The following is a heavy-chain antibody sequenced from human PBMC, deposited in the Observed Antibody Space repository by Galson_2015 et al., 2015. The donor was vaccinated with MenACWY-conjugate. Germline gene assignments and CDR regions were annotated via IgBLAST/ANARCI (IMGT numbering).Heavy chain of an antibody. Sequence: ETLSLTCTVSGGSISSGSYYWSWIRQPPGKGLEWIGYIYYSGSTNYNPSLKSRVTISVDTSKNQFSLKLSSVTAADTAVYYCARGSERWLQLRYFDYWGQGTLVTVSS. J-gene: IGHJ4*02. D-gene: IGHD5-24*01. CDR3: ARGSERWLQLRYFDY. CDR2: IYYSGST. CDR1: GGSISSGSYY. V-gene: IGHV4-61*01.